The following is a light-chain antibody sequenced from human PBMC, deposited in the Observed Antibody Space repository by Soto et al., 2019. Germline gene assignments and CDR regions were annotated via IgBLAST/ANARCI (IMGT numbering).Light chain of an antibody. CDR1: QSVGSD. CDR3: HQYNNFWT. J-gene: IGKJ1*01. Sequence: EIVMTQSPATLSVSPGARATLSCRASQSVGSDLVWYRQKPGQAPRLLIYGASNRATGVPDRFSGSGSGTVFTLTISSLQSDDFGLYYCHQYNNFWTFGQGTKVDIK. V-gene: IGKV3-15*01. CDR2: GAS.